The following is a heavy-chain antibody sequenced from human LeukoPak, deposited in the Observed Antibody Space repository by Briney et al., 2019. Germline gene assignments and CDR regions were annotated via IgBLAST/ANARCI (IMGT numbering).Heavy chain of an antibody. Sequence: PSETLSLTCTVSGGSLSTGGYYWNWIRQHPGKGLEWIGYIHHSGSTIYNPSLKSRATISVDTSKNQFSLNLSSVTAADTAVYYCASSEATTTPPPYGMDVWGQGTTVTVSS. CDR2: IHHSGST. CDR1: GGSLSTGGYY. V-gene: IGHV4-31*03. J-gene: IGHJ6*02. D-gene: IGHD5-12*01. CDR3: ASSEATTTPPPYGMDV.